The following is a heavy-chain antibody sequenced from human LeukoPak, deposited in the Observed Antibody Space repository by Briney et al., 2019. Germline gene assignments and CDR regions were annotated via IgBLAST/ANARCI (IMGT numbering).Heavy chain of an antibody. V-gene: IGHV3-23*01. CDR1: RFTFNSYA. J-gene: IGHJ4*02. D-gene: IGHD5-12*01. CDR2: IGGSNGIT. Sequence: GGSLRLSCAASRFTFNSYAVSWVRQAPGKGLEWVSVIGGSNGITFYVGSVKGRFTISRDNSKDTLYLQMNSLRAEDTAVYYCARNENSGWGYFDYWGQGTLVTVSS. CDR3: ARNENSGWGYFDY.